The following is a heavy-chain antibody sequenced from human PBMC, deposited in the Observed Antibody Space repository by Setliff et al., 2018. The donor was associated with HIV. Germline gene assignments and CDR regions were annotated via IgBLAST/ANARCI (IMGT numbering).Heavy chain of an antibody. V-gene: IGHV1-69*13. D-gene: IGHD2-21*02. CDR1: GDTLTNYA. J-gene: IGHJ1*01. CDR3: ARDQGVVTRACWH. Sequence: SVKVSCKAYGDTLTNYALSWVRQAPGQGLEWMGGIIPLFGTEDYAQKFQGRVTITADESTNTAYMELRSLTSDDTAVYYCARDQGVVTRACWHWGQGTLVTVPQ. CDR2: IIPLFGTE.